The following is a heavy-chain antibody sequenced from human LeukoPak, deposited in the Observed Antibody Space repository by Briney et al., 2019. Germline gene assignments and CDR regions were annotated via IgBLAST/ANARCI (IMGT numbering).Heavy chain of an antibody. J-gene: IGHJ4*02. Sequence: PGGSLRLSCVVSGFTFSSYAMSWVRQAPGKGLEWVSGISGSGGSTYYADSVKGRFTISRDNSKNTLYLQMNSLRAEDTAVYYCAKERNSKGYFDYWGQGTLVTVSS. CDR3: AKERNSKGYFDY. CDR2: ISGSGGST. V-gene: IGHV3-23*01. D-gene: IGHD1-14*01. CDR1: GFTFSSYA.